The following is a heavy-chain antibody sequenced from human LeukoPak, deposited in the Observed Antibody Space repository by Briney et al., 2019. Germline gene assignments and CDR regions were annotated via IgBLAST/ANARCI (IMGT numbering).Heavy chain of an antibody. Sequence: GGSLRLSCAASGFKFDGYGMSWVRQAPGKGLEWVSGISWNGASAHYVESVKGRFAISRDNGKNSVYLQMNSLRAEDTALYYCARSYDEPDLWGQGSLVTVS. J-gene: IGHJ5*02. CDR1: GFKFDGYG. V-gene: IGHV3-20*04. CDR3: ARSYDEPDL. CDR2: ISWNGASA. D-gene: IGHD3-3*01.